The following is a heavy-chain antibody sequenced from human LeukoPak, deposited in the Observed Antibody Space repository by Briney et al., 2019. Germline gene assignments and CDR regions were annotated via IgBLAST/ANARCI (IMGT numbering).Heavy chain of an antibody. CDR2: INPNSGGT. Sequence: GASVKVSCKASGYTFTGYYMHWVRQAPGQGLEWMGWINPNSGGTNYAQKFQGRVTMTRDTSISTAYMELSRLRSDDTAVYYCARYPQCGGDCPSGMDVWGKGTTVTVSS. CDR1: GYTFTGYY. J-gene: IGHJ6*04. CDR3: ARYPQCGGDCPSGMDV. V-gene: IGHV1-2*02. D-gene: IGHD2-21*02.